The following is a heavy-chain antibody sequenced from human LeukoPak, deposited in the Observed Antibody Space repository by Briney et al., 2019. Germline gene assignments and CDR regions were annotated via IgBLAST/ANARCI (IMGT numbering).Heavy chain of an antibody. CDR1: GDSISSYY. CDR2: IYTSGST. V-gene: IGHV4-4*07. CDR3: ARDPIYYYGSGSYYMDV. J-gene: IGHJ6*03. Sequence: SETLSLTCTVSGDSISSYYWSWIRQPAGKGLEWIGRIYTSGSTNYNPSLKSRVTMSVDTSKNQFSLKLSSVTAADTAVYYCARDPIYYYGSGSYYMDVWGKGTTVTVSS. D-gene: IGHD3-10*01.